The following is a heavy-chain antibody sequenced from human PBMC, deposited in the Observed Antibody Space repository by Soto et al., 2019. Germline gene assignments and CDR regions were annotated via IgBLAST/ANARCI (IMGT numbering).Heavy chain of an antibody. D-gene: IGHD4-17*01. V-gene: IGHV3-23*01. CDR1: GFTFSSYD. Sequence: GGSLRLSCAASGFTFSSYDMSWVRQAPGKGLECVSGISGSGGSTYYADSVKGRFTISRDNSKNTLYLQMNSLRAEDTAVYDCAKTTTLDRAFDIWGQGTMVTVSS. CDR3: AKTTTLDRAFDI. J-gene: IGHJ3*02. CDR2: ISGSGGST.